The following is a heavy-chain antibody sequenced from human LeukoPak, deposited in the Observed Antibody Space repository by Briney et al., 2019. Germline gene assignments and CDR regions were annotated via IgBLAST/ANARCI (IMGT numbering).Heavy chain of an antibody. CDR2: INPNSGGT. Sequence: ASVKVSCKASGYTFTGYYMHWVRQAPGQGLEWMGWINPNSGGTNYAQKFQGRVTMTRDTSISTAYMGLSRLRSDDTAVYYCARGVPFRGVVPAASGHWFDPWGQGTLVTVSS. V-gene: IGHV1-2*02. J-gene: IGHJ5*02. D-gene: IGHD2-2*01. CDR1: GYTFTGYY. CDR3: ARGVPFRGVVPAASGHWFDP.